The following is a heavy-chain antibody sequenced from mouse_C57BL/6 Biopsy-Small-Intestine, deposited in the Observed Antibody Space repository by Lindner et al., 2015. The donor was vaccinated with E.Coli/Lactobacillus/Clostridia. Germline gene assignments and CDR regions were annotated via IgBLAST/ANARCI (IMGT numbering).Heavy chain of an antibody. CDR2: INPNYGTI. D-gene: IGHD1-1*01. J-gene: IGHJ1*03. Sequence: VQLQESGPELVKPGASVKISCKASGYSFIDYSMNWVKQSNGKSLEWIGVINPNYGTISDNQKFRDKATLTVDHSSSTAYMQLNSLTSEDSAVYYCARRDYYGSTYGHFDVWGTGTTVTVSS. CDR3: ARRDYYGSTYGHFDV. V-gene: IGHV1-39*01. CDR1: GYSFIDYS.